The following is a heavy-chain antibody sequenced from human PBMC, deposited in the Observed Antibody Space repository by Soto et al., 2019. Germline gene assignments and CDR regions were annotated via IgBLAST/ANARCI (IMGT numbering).Heavy chain of an antibody. D-gene: IGHD2-8*01. CDR1: GYTFTSYA. V-gene: IGHV1-3*01. J-gene: IGHJ5*02. CDR3: ARDPALMSWFDP. Sequence: ASVKVSCKASGYTFTSYAMHWVRQAPGQRLEWMGWINAGNGNTKYSQKFQGRVTITRDTSASTAYMELSSLRSEDTAVYYCARDPALMSWFDPWGQGTLVTVSS. CDR2: INAGNGNT.